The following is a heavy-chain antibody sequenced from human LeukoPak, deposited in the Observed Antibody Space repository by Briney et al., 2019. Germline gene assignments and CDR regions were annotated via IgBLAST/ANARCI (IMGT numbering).Heavy chain of an antibody. D-gene: IGHD6-13*01. CDR2: IYTSGST. J-gene: IGHJ6*03. Sequence: PSETLSLTCTVSGGSISSYYWSWIRQPAGKGLEWIGRIYTSGSTNYNPSLKSRVTMSVDTSKNQFSLKLSSVTAADTAVYYCARVGPKGQPRAYYYYYMDVWGKGTTVTVSS. V-gene: IGHV4-4*07. CDR3: ARVGPKGQPRAYYYYYMDV. CDR1: GGSISSYY.